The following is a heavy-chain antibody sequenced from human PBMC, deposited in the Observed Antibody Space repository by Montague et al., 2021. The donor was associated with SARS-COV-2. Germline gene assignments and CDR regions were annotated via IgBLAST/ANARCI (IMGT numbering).Heavy chain of an antibody. CDR1: GSSISSSSYY. CDR3: ARHSGRDTIFGVVIIPDAFDI. CDR2: FYYSGST. V-gene: IGHV4-39*01. Sequence: SETLSLTCTVSGSSISSSSYYWGWIRQPPGKGPEWIGSFYYSGSTYYNPSLKSRITISVDTSKNQFSLKLSSVTAADTAVYYCARHSGRDTIFGVVIIPDAFDIWGQGTMVTVSS. D-gene: IGHD3-3*01. J-gene: IGHJ3*02.